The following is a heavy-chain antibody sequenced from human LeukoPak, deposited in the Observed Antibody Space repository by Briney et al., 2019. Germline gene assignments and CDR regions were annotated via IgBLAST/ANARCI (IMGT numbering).Heavy chain of an antibody. CDR1: GGSISSYY. CDR3: AREAGGSWHPYYFDC. Sequence: SETLSLTCTVSGGSISSYYWSWIRQPPGKGLEWIGYIYYSGSTNYNPSLKSRVTISVDTSKNQFSLKLSSVTAADTAVYYCAREAGGSWHPYYFDCWGQGTLVTVSS. CDR2: IYYSGST. J-gene: IGHJ4*02. D-gene: IGHD6-13*01. V-gene: IGHV4-59*01.